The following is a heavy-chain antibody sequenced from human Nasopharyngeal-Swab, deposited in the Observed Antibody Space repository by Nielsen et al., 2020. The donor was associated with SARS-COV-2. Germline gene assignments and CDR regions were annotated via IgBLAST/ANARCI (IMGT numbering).Heavy chain of an antibody. CDR2: IGITDGRT. J-gene: IGHJ4*02. Sequence: VRQAPGKGLEWVSGIGITDGRTYYGDSVKGRFTISRDNSKNTLYLQMGSLRAEDTAVYFCARVVAPQWMAIPPEFDYWGQGTLGTVSS. D-gene: IGHD6-19*01. V-gene: IGHV3-23*01. CDR3: ARVVAPQWMAIPPEFDY.